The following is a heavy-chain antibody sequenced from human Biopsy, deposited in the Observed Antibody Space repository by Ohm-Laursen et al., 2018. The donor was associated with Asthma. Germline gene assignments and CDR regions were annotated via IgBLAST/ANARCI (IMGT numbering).Heavy chain of an antibody. V-gene: IGHV4-30-4*08. CDR2: IHYSGST. D-gene: IGHD6-19*01. Sequence: QSLRLSCAASGFTVSRDHMFWVRQPPGKGLEWFGFIHYSGSTSYNPSLKGGVTISVDTSKNQFSLKLSSVTAADTAVYYCARASVAASSNWFDPWGQGTLVTVSS. J-gene: IGHJ5*02. CDR1: GFTVSRDH. CDR3: ARASVAASSNWFDP.